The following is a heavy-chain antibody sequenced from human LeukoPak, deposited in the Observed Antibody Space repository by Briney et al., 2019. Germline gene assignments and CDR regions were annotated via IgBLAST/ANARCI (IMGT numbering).Heavy chain of an antibody. CDR2: ISTDGNDK. D-gene: IGHD3-10*01. Sequence: GRSLRLSCAASGFTFSGYAMHWVRQAPGEGLEWLTVISTDGNDKHYADSVKGRFTVARDNSKNTLLLQMNNVRTEDTAVYYCAKDKSVSADYYFDYWGQGTLVTVSS. CDR1: GFTFSGYA. CDR3: AKDKSVSADYYFDY. J-gene: IGHJ4*02. V-gene: IGHV3-30*04.